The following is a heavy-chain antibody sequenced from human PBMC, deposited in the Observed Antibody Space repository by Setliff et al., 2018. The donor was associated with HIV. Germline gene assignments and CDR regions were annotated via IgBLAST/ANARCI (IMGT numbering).Heavy chain of an antibody. CDR1: GGSISSHY. J-gene: IGHJ6*04. Sequence: SETLSLTCSVSGGSISSHYWSWIRQPPGKGLEWIGYIYYSGRTDYNPSFRRRASISLDTSKNQFSLKLNSVTAADSAIYYCARGWELLPYWALNVWGKGTTVTVSS. D-gene: IGHD2-15*01. CDR2: IYYSGRT. V-gene: IGHV4-59*11. CDR3: ARGWELLPYWALNV.